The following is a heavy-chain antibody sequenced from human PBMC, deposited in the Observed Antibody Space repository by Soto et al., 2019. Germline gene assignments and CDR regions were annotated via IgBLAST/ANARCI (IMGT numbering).Heavy chain of an antibody. J-gene: IGHJ4*02. Sequence: SVKVSCKASGGTFSSYAISWVRQAPGQGLEWMGGIIPIFGTANYAQKFQGRVTITADKSTSTAYMELSSLRSEDTAVYYCARGSSWSQNFDYWGQGTLVTVSS. V-gene: IGHV1-69*06. CDR2: IIPIFGTA. D-gene: IGHD6-13*01. CDR1: GGTFSSYA. CDR3: ARGSSWSQNFDY.